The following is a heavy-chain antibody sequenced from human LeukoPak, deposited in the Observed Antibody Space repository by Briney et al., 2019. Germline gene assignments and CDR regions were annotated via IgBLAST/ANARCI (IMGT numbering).Heavy chain of an antibody. Sequence: PSETLSLTCTVSGGSISSYYWSWIRQPAGKGLEWIGRIYTSGSTNYNSSLKSRVTMSVDTSKNQFSLKLSSVTAADTAVYYCARDGGYYDSSGPFDYWGQGTLVTVSS. V-gene: IGHV4-4*07. CDR1: GGSISSYY. D-gene: IGHD3-22*01. J-gene: IGHJ4*02. CDR2: IYTSGST. CDR3: ARDGGYYDSSGPFDY.